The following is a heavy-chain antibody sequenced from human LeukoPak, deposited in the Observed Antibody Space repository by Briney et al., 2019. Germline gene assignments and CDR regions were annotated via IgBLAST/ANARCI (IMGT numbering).Heavy chain of an antibody. CDR3: ARDLDAVRLLGIMAYDAFDI. CDR1: GFTFSGYA. Sequence: GRSLRLSCAASGFTFSGYAMHWVRQAPGKGLEWVAVISYDGSNKYYADSVKGRFTISRDNSKNTLYLQMNSLRAEDTAVYYCARDLDAVRLLGIMAYDAFDIWGQGTMVTVSS. D-gene: IGHD3-16*01. J-gene: IGHJ3*02. V-gene: IGHV3-30-3*01. CDR2: ISYDGSNK.